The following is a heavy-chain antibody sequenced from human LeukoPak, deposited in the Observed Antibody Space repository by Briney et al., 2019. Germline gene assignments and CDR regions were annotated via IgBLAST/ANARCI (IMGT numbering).Heavy chain of an antibody. CDR1: GFTFSSYW. D-gene: IGHD4-17*01. Sequence: GSLRLSCAASGFTFSSYWMSWIRQPPGKGLEWIGYIYYSGSTNYNPSLKSRVTISVDTSKNQFSLKLSSVTAADTAVYYCARHYGDYDLYYFDYWGQGTLVTVSS. CDR2: IYYSGST. V-gene: IGHV4-59*08. J-gene: IGHJ4*02. CDR3: ARHYGDYDLYYFDY.